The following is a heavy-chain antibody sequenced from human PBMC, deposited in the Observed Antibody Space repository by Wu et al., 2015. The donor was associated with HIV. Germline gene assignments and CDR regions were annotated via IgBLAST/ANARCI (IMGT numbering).Heavy chain of an antibody. D-gene: IGHD3-22*01. CDR3: ATVYDTRGSSPGEWYLDL. Sequence: QVQLVQSGAEVKKPGASVKVSCKASGYTFTSYYMHWVRQAPGQGLEWMGRIIPMFDLTFYAPKFRGRVTITADESTGTAYMEVNSLRSEDTAIYYCATVYDTRGSSPGEWYLDLWGRGTLVTVSS. V-gene: IGHV1-46*01. J-gene: IGHJ2*01. CDR2: IIPMFDLT. CDR1: GYTFTSYY.